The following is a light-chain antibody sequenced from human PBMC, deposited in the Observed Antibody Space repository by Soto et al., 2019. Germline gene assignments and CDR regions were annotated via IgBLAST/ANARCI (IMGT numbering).Light chain of an antibody. J-gene: IGKJ1*01. CDR3: QQYSGYST. Sequence: DIQMTQSPSTLSASVGDRVTITCRASQSINSWLAWYQQRPGKAPNLLIYDASTLERGIPSRFSGSGAGTEFTRTIRGLLPDDFATYYCQQYSGYSTFGHGPRVEI. CDR1: QSINSW. V-gene: IGKV1-5*01. CDR2: DAS.